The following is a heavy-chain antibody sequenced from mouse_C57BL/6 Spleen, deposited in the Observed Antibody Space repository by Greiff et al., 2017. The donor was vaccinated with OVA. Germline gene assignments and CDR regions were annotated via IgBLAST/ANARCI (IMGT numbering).Heavy chain of an antibody. CDR3: ARRLGVGYYAMDY. CDR2: ISSGSSTI. V-gene: IGHV5-17*01. J-gene: IGHJ4*01. Sequence: EVKLVESGGGLVKPGGSLKLSCAASGFTFSDYGMHWVRQAPEKGLEWVAYISSGSSTIYYADTVKGRFTISRDNAKNTLFLQMTSLRSEDTAMYYCARRLGVGYYAMDYWGQGTSVTVSS. D-gene: IGHD4-1*01. CDR1: GFTFSDYG.